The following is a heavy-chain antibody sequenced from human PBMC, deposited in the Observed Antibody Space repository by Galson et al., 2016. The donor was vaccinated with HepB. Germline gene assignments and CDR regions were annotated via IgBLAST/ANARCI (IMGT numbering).Heavy chain of an antibody. V-gene: IGHV3-23*01. CDR3: AKDRAAAGLFDY. CDR1: GFTFSNYA. J-gene: IGHJ4*02. CDR2: ISNSGRGT. D-gene: IGHD6-13*01. Sequence: SLRLSCAASGFTFSNYAMSWVRQAPGKGLEWVSGISNSGRGTFYADSVKGRFTISRDNAKNTLHLQTNSLRVDDTAIYYCAKDRAAAGLFDYWGQGTLVTVSS.